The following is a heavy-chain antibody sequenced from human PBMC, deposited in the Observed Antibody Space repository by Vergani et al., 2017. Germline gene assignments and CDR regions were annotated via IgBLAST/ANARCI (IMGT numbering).Heavy chain of an antibody. CDR3: ARMTHCSGTTCPGAFDL. Sequence: QVQLQESGPGLVKPSETLSLTCTVSGGSISSYYWSWIQQPAGKGLEWIGRIYMNGNTNYNPSLKSRVAVSVDTSKNQFSLKLTSVTAADTAIYYCARMTHCSGTTCPGAFDLWGQGTMVTVSA. J-gene: IGHJ3*01. D-gene: IGHD2-2*01. CDR1: GGSISSYY. V-gene: IGHV4-4*07. CDR2: IYMNGNT.